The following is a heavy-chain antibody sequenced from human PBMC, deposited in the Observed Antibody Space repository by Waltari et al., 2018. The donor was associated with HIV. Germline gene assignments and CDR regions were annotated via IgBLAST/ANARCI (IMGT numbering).Heavy chain of an antibody. V-gene: IGHV4-61*02. CDR1: GDSILSGSYY. CDR3: AREGRDFYDSSGFYLY. CDR2: IYTSGST. J-gene: IGHJ4*02. Sequence: QVQLQESGPGLVQPSQTLSLTCTVSGDSILSGSYYWTWIRQSAGKGLEWIGRIYTSGSTKYNPSLKSRVTMSIDTSKNQFSLKLISLTAADTAVYYCAREGRDFYDSSGFYLYWGQGTLVAVSS. D-gene: IGHD3-22*01.